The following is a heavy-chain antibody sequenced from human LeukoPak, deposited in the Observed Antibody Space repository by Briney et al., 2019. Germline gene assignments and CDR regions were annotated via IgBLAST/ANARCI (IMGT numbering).Heavy chain of an antibody. CDR1: GFILNNHA. CDR2: ISGSGRTI. CDR3: AKNVMVKRYIDY. J-gene: IGHJ4*02. Sequence: GGSMRLSCAASGFILNNHAMTWVRQAPGKGLQWISVISGSGRTIEYEDSVKGRFTISRDNSKNTVSLQMNNLRVEDTAIYYCAKNVMVKRYIDYWGQGTPVTVSS. V-gene: IGHV3-23*01. D-gene: IGHD5-18*01.